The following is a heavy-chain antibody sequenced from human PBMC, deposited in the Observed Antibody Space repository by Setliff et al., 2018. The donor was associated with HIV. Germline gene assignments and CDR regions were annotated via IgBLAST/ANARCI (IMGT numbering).Heavy chain of an antibody. V-gene: IGHV4-4*09. J-gene: IGHJ4*02. CDR1: GGSINNYY. D-gene: IGHD6-13*01. CDR3: ARGSRSHGGMFGY. Sequence: PSETLSLTCTVSGGSINNYYWSWMRQSPGKGLEWIGYIHSSGPTNYNPSLKSRVSISVDTSKNQFSLKLSSVTAADTAVYYCARGSRSHGGMFGYWGQGALVTVSS. CDR2: IHSSGPT.